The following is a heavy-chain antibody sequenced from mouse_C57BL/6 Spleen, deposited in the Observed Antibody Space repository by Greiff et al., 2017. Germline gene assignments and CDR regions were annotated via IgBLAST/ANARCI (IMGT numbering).Heavy chain of an antibody. V-gene: IGHV1-7*01. CDR2: INPSSGYT. J-gene: IGHJ2*01. D-gene: IGHD4-1*01. CDR1: GYTFTSYW. Sequence: QVQLQQSGAELAKPGASVKLSCKASGYTFTSYWMHWVKQRPGQGLEWIGYINPSSGYTKYNQKFKDKARLTADKSSSTAYMQLSSLTYEDSAVDYCAREGTGYYFDYWGQGTTLTVSS. CDR3: AREGTGYYFDY.